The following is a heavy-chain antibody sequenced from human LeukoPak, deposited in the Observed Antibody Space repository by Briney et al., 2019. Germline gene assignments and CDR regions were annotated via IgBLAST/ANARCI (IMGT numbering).Heavy chain of an antibody. Sequence: GGSLRLSCAASGFTFSSYWMHWVRQAPGKGLVWVSRINSDGSSTSYADSVKGRFTISRDNAKNTLYLQMNSLRAEDTAVYYCARTYYYDSSGYCSLYDYWGQGTLVTVSS. J-gene: IGHJ4*02. CDR3: ARTYYYDSSGYCSLYDY. V-gene: IGHV3-74*01. D-gene: IGHD3-22*01. CDR2: INSDGSST. CDR1: GFTFSSYW.